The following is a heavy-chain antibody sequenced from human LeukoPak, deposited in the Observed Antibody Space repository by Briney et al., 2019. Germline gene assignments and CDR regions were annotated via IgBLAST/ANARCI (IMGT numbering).Heavy chain of an antibody. CDR3: ASGIKAPMIVDY. Sequence: TGGSLRLSCAASGFTFSSYAMHWVRQAPGKGLEWVAVISYDESNKYYADSVKGRFTISRDNSKNTLYLQMNSLRAEDTAVYYCASGIKAPMIVDYWGQGTLVTVSS. CDR1: GFTFSSYA. D-gene: IGHD3-22*01. J-gene: IGHJ4*02. V-gene: IGHV3-30-3*01. CDR2: ISYDESNK.